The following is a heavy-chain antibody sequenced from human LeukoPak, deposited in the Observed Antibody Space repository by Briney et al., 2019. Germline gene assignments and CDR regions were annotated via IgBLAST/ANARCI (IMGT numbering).Heavy chain of an antibody. J-gene: IGHJ5*01. CDR1: GYSISSGYY. CDR2: VYISGTT. D-gene: IGHD3-10*01. Sequence: SETLSLTCTVSGYSISSGYYWGWIRQPPGKGLEWIGRVYISGTTYYNPALKSRVTISIDTSKNQFSLKLKSVTAADTAVYFCARDGASYGSNWFDSWGQGTRVTVSS. V-gene: IGHV4-38-2*02. CDR3: ARDGASYGSNWFDS.